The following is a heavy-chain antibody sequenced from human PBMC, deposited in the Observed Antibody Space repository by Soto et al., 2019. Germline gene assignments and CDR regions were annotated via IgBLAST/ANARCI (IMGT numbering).Heavy chain of an antibody. Sequence: QVTLKEAGPVLVKPTETLTLTCTVSGFSLNTDGMGVSWIRQPPGKALEWLDQIFSSDDKSYSASLKSRLSISKDSSGSQVVLSVTNMDPVDTATYYCARIRGYDSLVPVDYWGQGILVTVSS. CDR1: GFSLNTDGMG. V-gene: IGHV2-26*01. J-gene: IGHJ4*02. D-gene: IGHD5-12*01. CDR3: ARIRGYDSLVPVDY. CDR2: IFSSDDK.